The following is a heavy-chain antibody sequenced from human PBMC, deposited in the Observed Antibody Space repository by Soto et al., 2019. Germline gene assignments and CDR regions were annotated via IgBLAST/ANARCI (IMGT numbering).Heavy chain of an antibody. V-gene: IGHV4-39*01. CDR2: IYHSGST. CDR1: GDSISTSSYY. D-gene: IGHD1-26*01. Sequence: QLQLQESGPGLLRPSETLTLTCTVSGDSISTSSYYWGWVRQPPGKGLEWIGTIYHSGSTFYKLSLRSRVTLSVDTSRNQFSLKVNSVTAADTATYYCARETGGAIDYWGQGILVTVSS. CDR3: ARETGGAIDY. J-gene: IGHJ4*02.